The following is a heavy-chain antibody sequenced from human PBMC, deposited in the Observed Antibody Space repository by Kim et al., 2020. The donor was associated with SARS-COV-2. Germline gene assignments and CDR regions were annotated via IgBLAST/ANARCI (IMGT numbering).Heavy chain of an antibody. J-gene: IGHJ4*02. CDR3: AVVQDRIYYFDY. Sequence: ASVKVSCKASGYTFTDYWMHWVRQAPGQGLEWMGRMHPDSGRANYAQQFQGRFTMTRDTSINTAYMDLNNLRSDDTAIYYCAVVQDRIYYFDYWGPGTLVTVSS. D-gene: IGHD6-6*01. V-gene: IGHV1-2*06. CDR1: GYTFTDYW. CDR2: MHPDSGRA.